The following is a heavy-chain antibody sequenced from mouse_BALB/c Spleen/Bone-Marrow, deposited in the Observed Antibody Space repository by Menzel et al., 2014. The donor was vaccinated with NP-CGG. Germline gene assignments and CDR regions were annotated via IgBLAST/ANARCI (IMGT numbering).Heavy chain of an antibody. D-gene: IGHD4-1*01. CDR3: ARDMGGILFDS. J-gene: IGHJ2*01. V-gene: IGHV7-3*02. Sequence: EVMLVESGGGLVQPGGSLRLSCVTSGFTFIDYYMNWVRQPPGKAPEWVGFIRNKAKGYTTEYSASVRGRFTISRDNSQSILYLQMNTLRAEDSATYYCARDMGGILFDSWGQGTTLTVSS. CDR1: GFTFIDYY. CDR2: IRNKAKGYTT.